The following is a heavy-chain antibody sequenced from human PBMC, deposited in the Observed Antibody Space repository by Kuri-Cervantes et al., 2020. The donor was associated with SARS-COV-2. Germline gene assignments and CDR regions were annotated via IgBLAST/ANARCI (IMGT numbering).Heavy chain of an antibody. CDR3: VRDAFGARYGMDV. Sequence: GESLKISCAASGFSFSHYAMNWVRQAPGKGLEWLSVTYSGDGGSTYYADSVRGRFTISRDNSKNTLFLQMNSLRAEDTAVYYCVRDAFGARYGMDVWGQGTTVTVSS. CDR2: TYSGDGGST. CDR1: GFSFSHYA. V-gene: IGHV3-23*03. D-gene: IGHD3-16*01. J-gene: IGHJ6*02.